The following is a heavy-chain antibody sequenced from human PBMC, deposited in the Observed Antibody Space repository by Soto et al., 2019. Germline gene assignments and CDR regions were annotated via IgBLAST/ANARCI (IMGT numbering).Heavy chain of an antibody. V-gene: IGHV4-34*01. CDR1: GGSFSGYY. D-gene: IGHD6-6*01. CDR3: ARLPSSRDFDY. Sequence: SETLSLTCAVYGGSFSGYYWSWIRQPPGKGLEWIGEINHSGSTNYNPSLKSRVTISVDTSKNQFSLKLSSVTAADTAVYYCARLPSSRDFDYWGQGTLVTVSS. CDR2: INHSGST. J-gene: IGHJ4*02.